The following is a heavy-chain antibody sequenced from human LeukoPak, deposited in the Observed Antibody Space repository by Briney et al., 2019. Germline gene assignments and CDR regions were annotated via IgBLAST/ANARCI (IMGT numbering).Heavy chain of an antibody. CDR1: GGSISSGGYS. V-gene: IGHV4-30-2*01. CDR2: IYHSGST. CDR3: ARDVRGSGSYYNNNWFDP. J-gene: IGHJ5*02. Sequence: SETLSLTCAVSGGSISSGGYSWSWIRQPPGNGLEWIGYIYHSGSTYYNPSLKSRVTISVDSSKNQFSLKLSSVTAADTAVYYCARDVRGSGSYYNNNWFDPWGQGTLVTVSS. D-gene: IGHD3-10*01.